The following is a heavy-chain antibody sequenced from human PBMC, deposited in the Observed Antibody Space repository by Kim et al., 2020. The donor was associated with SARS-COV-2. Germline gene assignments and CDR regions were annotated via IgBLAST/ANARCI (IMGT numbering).Heavy chain of an antibody. V-gene: IGHV3-21*01. CDR3: ARDGIAAAGPTHKGFDY. CDR1: GFTFSSYS. J-gene: IGHJ4*02. D-gene: IGHD6-13*01. CDR2: ISSSSSYI. Sequence: GGSLRLSCAASGFTFSSYSMNWVRQAPGKGLEWVSSISSSSSYIYYADSVKGRFTISRDNAKNSLYLQMNSLRAEDTAVYYCARDGIAAAGPTHKGFDYWGQGTLVTVSS.